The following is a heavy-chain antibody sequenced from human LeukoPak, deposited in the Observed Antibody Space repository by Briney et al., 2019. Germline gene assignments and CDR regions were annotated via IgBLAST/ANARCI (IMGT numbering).Heavy chain of an antibody. J-gene: IGHJ2*01. Sequence: SETLSLTCTVSGGSISSYYWSWIRQPPGKGLEWIGYIYYSGSTNYNPSLKSRVTISVDTSKNQFSLKLSSVTAADTAVYYCARDMVVTPRKNWYFDLWGRGTLVTVS. CDR1: GGSISSYY. V-gene: IGHV4-59*01. D-gene: IGHD4-23*01. CDR2: IYYSGST. CDR3: ARDMVVTPRKNWYFDL.